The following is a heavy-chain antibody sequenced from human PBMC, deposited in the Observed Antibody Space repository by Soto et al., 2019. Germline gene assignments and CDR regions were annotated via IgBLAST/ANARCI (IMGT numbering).Heavy chain of an antibody. CDR2: IIPIFGTA. CDR1: GGTFSSYA. D-gene: IGHD1-7*01. J-gene: IGHJ4*02. Sequence: SVKVFCKASGGTFSSYAISWVRQAPGQGLEWMGGIIPIFGTANYAQKFQGRVTITADESTSTAYMELSSLTSEDTGVYYCASSKIGITGTTCFDYWGKGTLVT. CDR3: ASSKIGITGTTCFDY. V-gene: IGHV1-69*13.